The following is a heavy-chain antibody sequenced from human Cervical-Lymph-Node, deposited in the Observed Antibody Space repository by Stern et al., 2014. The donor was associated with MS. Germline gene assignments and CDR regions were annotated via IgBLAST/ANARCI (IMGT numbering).Heavy chain of an antibody. Sequence: QVQLVQSGGGVVQPGKSLRLSCVISGFNFNNSTLSWVRQAPGHGLEWVAGIAYHGNDKFYADSVKGRFTISRDNSKNTLYLQMNSLRVEDTALYQCFAFGDFWGQGTLVTVSS. CDR2: IAYHGNDK. V-gene: IGHV3-30-3*01. CDR3: FAFGDF. J-gene: IGHJ4*02. D-gene: IGHD2-21*01. CDR1: GFNFNNST.